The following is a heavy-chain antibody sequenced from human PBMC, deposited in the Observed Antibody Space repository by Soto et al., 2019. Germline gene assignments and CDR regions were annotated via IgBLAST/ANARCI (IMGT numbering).Heavy chain of an antibody. V-gene: IGHV1-18*01. J-gene: IGHJ4*02. D-gene: IGHD2-15*01. Sequence: QVQLVQSGAEVKKPGASVKVSCKASGYTFTSYGISWVRQAPGQGLEWMGWISAYNGNTNYAQKLQGRVTMTPDTSTSTAYMGLRSLRSDDTAVYYCVVAAQPYYFDYWGQGTLVTVSS. CDR3: VVAAQPYYFDY. CDR1: GYTFTSYG. CDR2: ISAYNGNT.